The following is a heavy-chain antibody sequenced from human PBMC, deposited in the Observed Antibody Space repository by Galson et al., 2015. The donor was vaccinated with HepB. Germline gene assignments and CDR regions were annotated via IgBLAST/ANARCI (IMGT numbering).Heavy chain of an antibody. CDR2: INPSGGST. D-gene: IGHD2-2*02. J-gene: IGHJ6*03. CDR3: AREFVVVPAAIHRYYYYYMDV. V-gene: IGHV1-46*01. CDR1: GYTFTSYY. Sequence: SVKVSCKASGYTFTSYYMHWVRQAPGQGLEWMGIINPSGGSTSYAQKFQGRVTMTRDTSISTAYMELSRLRSDDTAVYYCAREFVVVPAAIHRYYYYYMDVWGKGTTVTVSS.